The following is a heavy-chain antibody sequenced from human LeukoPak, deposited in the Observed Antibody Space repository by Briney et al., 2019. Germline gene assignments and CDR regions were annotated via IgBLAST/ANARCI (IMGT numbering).Heavy chain of an antibody. J-gene: IGHJ6*02. CDR3: ARVGDYDYCGMDV. CDR1: GYTFTVCD. V-gene: IGHV1-8*01. CDR2: MNPNCGNT. Sequence: ASVRVSSEASGYTFTVCDINWVRQAPGQGRVWMGWMNPNCGNTGYTQKFQGRVTMTRDTTISTAYREQSSVVSEDAAVYYCARVGDYDYCGMDVWGQGTPVTVSS.